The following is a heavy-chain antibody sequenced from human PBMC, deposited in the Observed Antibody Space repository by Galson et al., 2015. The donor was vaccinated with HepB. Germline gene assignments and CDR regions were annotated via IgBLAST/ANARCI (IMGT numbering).Heavy chain of an antibody. CDR3: AKEDYFDTSGYYS. CDR2: MSGSSGGT. V-gene: IGHV3-23*01. CDR1: GFTFNSYG. D-gene: IGHD3-22*01. J-gene: IGHJ4*03. Sequence: SLRLSCAASGFTFNSYGMSWVRQAPGKGLEWVSSMSGSSGGTYYADSVKGRFTISRDNSKNTLYLQMNSLRAEDTAVYYCAKEDYFDTSGYYSWGQGTMVTVSS.